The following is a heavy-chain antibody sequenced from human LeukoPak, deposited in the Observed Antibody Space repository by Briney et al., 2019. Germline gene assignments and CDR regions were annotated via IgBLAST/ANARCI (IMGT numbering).Heavy chain of an antibody. V-gene: IGHV4-34*01. J-gene: IGHJ4*02. CDR3: ARGHIRIAAAGGWFSY. CDR2: INHSGST. CDR1: GGSFSGYY. D-gene: IGHD6-13*01. Sequence: PSETLSLTCAVYGGSFSGYYWSWIRQPPGKGLEWIGEINHSGSTNYNPSLKSRVTISVDTSKNQFSLKLSSVTAADTAVYYCARGHIRIAAAGGWFSYWGQGTLVTVSS.